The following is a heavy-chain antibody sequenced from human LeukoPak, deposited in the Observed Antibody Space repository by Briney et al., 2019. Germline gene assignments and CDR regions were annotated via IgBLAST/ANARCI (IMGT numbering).Heavy chain of an antibody. D-gene: IGHD3-3*01. CDR2: ISSSSSTM. Sequence: RGSLRLSCAASGFTFSTYNMNWVRQAPGKGLEWVSYISSSSSTMSYADSVKGRFTISRDNAKNSLYLQMNSLRAEDTAVYYCARDDDFWSGYSIDYWGQGTLVTVSS. V-gene: IGHV3-48*01. J-gene: IGHJ4*02. CDR3: ARDDDFWSGYSIDY. CDR1: GFTFSTYN.